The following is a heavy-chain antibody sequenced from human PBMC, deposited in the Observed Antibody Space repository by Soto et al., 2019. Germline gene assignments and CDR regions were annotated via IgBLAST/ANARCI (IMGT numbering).Heavy chain of an antibody. J-gene: IGHJ5*02. Sequence: GESLKISCKGSGYTFSNYWIGWVCQMPGKGLEWMGIIYARDSDTRHSPSFQGQVTISVDKSISTAYLQWGSLKASDTAMYYCARLKYNWNENWFDPWGQGTLVTVSS. CDR1: GYTFSNYW. D-gene: IGHD1-20*01. CDR2: IYARDSDT. V-gene: IGHV5-51*01. CDR3: ARLKYNWNENWFDP.